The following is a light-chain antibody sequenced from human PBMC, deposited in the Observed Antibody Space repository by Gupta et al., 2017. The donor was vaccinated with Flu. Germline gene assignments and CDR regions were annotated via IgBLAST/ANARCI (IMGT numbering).Light chain of an antibody. J-gene: IGLJ3*02. CDR1: SSNIGAGYD. Sequence: HSVLTQPPSVSGAPGQSVTIPFTRSSSNIGAGYDVQWYQQLPGSAPKLLIYINVNRPSGVPDRFSGSKSGASASLAIAGLQADDEADYYCQSYDSSLSTSVFGGGTKLTVL. CDR2: INV. V-gene: IGLV1-40*01. CDR3: QSYDSSLSTSV.